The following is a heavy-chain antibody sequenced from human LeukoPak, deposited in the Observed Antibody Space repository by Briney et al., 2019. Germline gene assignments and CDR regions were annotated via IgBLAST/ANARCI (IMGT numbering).Heavy chain of an antibody. J-gene: IGHJ4*02. Sequence: GGSLRLSCAASGFTFSSYAMSWVRQAPGKGLEWASGISGSGGGTHYADSVKGRFTISRDNSKNTLDLPMNSLRAEDTAVYYFGNGGMDNFDYGGQGPLVTVSS. D-gene: IGHD4-23*01. V-gene: IGHV3-23*01. CDR1: GFTFSSYA. CDR2: ISGSGGGT. CDR3: GNGGMDNFDY.